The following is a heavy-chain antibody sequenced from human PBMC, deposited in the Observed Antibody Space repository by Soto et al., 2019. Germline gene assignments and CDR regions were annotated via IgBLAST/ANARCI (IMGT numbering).Heavy chain of an antibody. CDR3: ARAGTRPYYYYGMDV. V-gene: IGHV3-53*01. J-gene: IGHJ6*02. Sequence: GSLRLSCAASGFTVSSNYMTWVRQAPGKGLEWVSVIYSGGTTYYADSVKGRFTISRDNSKNTLYLQMNSLRVEDTAVYYCARAGTRPYYYYGMDVWGQGTTVTVSS. CDR1: GFTVSSNY. CDR2: IYSGGTT. D-gene: IGHD1-1*01.